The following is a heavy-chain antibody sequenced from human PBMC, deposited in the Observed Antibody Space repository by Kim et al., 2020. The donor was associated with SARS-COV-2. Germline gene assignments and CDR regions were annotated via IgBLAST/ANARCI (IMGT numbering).Heavy chain of an antibody. CDR2: INHRGGT. J-gene: IGHJ4*02. CDR1: GASFRGYY. D-gene: IGHD3-10*01. CDR3: ARGRGDYGGFGPDY. V-gene: IGHV4-34*01. Sequence: SETLSLTCAVYGASFRGYYWNWVRQPPGKGPEWIGEINHRGGTNYNPSLKSRVAISVDTSRNHFSLQRTSLTAADTGVYYCARGRGDYGGFGPDYWGQGTLVIVSS.